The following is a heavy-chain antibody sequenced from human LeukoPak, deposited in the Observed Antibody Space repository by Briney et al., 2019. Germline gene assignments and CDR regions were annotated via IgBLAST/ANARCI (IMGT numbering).Heavy chain of an antibody. CDR2: IAYTGTI. CDR3: AREDGDSFDY. Sequence: PGGSLRLSCAASGFSFSSYSMNWVRQAPGKGLEWVAYIAYTGTIHYADSVKGRFTISRDNAKNTLYLQMNSLRAEDTAVYYCAREDGDSFDYWGQGTLVTVSS. CDR1: GFSFSSYS. D-gene: IGHD4-17*01. V-gene: IGHV3-48*04. J-gene: IGHJ4*02.